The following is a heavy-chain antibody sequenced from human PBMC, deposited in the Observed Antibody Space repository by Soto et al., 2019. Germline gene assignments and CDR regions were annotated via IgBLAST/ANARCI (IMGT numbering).Heavy chain of an antibody. CDR2: ISYDGGNK. Sequence: QVQLVESGGGVVQPGRSLRLSCAASGFTFSSYGMHWVRQAPGKGLEWAAIISYDGGNKDYADSVKGRFTISRDNCKNTLYLQMNSLRAEDTAVYYCAKDGQLGGFDRWGQGTLVTVSS. CDR3: AKDGQLGGFDR. V-gene: IGHV3-30*18. D-gene: IGHD2-2*01. J-gene: IGHJ5*02. CDR1: GFTFSSYG.